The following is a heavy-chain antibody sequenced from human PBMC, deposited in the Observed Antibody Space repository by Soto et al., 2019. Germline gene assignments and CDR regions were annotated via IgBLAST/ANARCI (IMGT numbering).Heavy chain of an antibody. Sequence: ASVKVSCKTSGYTFTNYYIHWVRQAPGQGLEWMGIVNPSSGSTSYPQKFQGRVTMTRDTSTSTVYMDLSSLKSEDTAVYYCAKGSSGSYINWFGPWGQGTLVTVSS. CDR2: VNPSSGST. J-gene: IGHJ5*02. CDR1: GYTFTNYY. V-gene: IGHV1-46*01. D-gene: IGHD1-26*01. CDR3: AKGSSGSYINWFGP.